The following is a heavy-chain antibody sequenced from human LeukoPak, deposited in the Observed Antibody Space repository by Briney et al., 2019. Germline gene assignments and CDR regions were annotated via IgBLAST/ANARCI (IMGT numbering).Heavy chain of an antibody. J-gene: IGHJ5*02. Sequence: SETLSLTCTVSGGSISSYHWSWIRQPARKGLEGSGRIYTSGSTNYNPSLKSRVTMSVDTSKNQFSLKLSSVTAADTAVYYCAREKIGYYDGSGRGWFDPWGQGTLVTVSS. D-gene: IGHD3-22*01. CDR1: GGSISSYH. CDR3: AREKIGYYDGSGRGWFDP. V-gene: IGHV4-4*07. CDR2: IYTSGST.